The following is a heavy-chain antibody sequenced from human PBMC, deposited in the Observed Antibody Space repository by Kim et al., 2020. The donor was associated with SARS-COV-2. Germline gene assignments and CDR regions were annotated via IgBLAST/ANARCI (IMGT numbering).Heavy chain of an antibody. Sequence: GGSLRLSCAASGFTFSSYEMNWVRQAPGKGLEWVSYISSSGSTIYYADSVKGRFTISRDNAKNSLYLQMNSLRAEDTAVYYCAREDSSGWSRVDYCGQGTLVTVSS. CDR1: GFTFSSYE. J-gene: IGHJ4*02. D-gene: IGHD6-19*01. CDR3: AREDSSGWSRVDY. V-gene: IGHV3-48*03. CDR2: ISSSGSTI.